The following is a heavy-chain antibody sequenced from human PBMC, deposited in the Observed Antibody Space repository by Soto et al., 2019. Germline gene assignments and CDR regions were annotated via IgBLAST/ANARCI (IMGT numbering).Heavy chain of an antibody. Sequence: GGSLRLSCAASGFTFSSYAMHWVRQAPGKVLEWVAVISYDGSNKYYADSVKGRFTISRDNSKNTLYLQMNSLRAEDTAVYYCARPQGGIVATSVVYWGQGTLVNVSS. CDR2: ISYDGSNK. D-gene: IGHD5-12*01. J-gene: IGHJ4*02. CDR1: GFTFSSYA. CDR3: ARPQGGIVATSVVY. V-gene: IGHV3-30-3*01.